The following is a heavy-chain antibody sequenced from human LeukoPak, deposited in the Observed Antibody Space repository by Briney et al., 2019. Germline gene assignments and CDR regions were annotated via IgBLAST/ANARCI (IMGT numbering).Heavy chain of an antibody. V-gene: IGHV3-21*01. CDR3: ARDGNGGSGSYWVFDY. CDR2: ISSSSSYI. D-gene: IGHD3-10*01. Sequence: PGGSLRLSCAASGLTFSSYSMNWVRQAPGKGLEWVSSISSSSSYIYYADSVKGRFTISRDNAKNSLYLQMNSLRAEDTAVYYCARDGNGGSGSYWVFDYWGQGTLVTVSS. CDR1: GLTFSSYS. J-gene: IGHJ4*02.